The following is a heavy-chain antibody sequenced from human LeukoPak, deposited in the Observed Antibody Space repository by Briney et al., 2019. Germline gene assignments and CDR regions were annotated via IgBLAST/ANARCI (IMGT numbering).Heavy chain of an antibody. J-gene: IGHJ4*02. D-gene: IGHD6-25*01. Sequence: GGSLRLSCAASGFIFSSDAMSWVRQAPGKGLEWVSGISGSGGNTYNADSVKGRFTISRDNSKNTLYLQMNSLRAEDTAVYYCAKDESPRIAADNYWGQGTLVTVSS. CDR3: AKDESPRIAADNY. V-gene: IGHV3-23*01. CDR2: ISGSGGNT. CDR1: GFIFSSDA.